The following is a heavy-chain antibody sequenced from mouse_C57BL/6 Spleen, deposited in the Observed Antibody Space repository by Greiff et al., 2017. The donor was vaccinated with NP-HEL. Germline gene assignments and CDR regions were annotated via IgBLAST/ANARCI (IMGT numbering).Heavy chain of an antibody. V-gene: IGHV1-22*01. CDR2: INPNNGGT. Sequence: VQLKESGPELVKPGASVKMSCKASGYTFTDYNMHWVKQSHGKSLEWIGYINPNNGGTSYNQKFKCKATLTVNKSSSTAYMELRSLTSEDSAVYYCVTGDWYFDVWGTGTTVTVSS. CDR1: GYTFTDYN. D-gene: IGHD4-1*01. CDR3: VTGDWYFDV. J-gene: IGHJ1*03.